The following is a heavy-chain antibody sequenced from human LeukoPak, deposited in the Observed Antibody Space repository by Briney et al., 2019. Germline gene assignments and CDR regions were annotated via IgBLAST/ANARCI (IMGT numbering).Heavy chain of an antibody. V-gene: IGHV3-23*01. CDR1: GFTCSSYA. D-gene: IGHD2-15*01. J-gene: IGHJ4*02. CDR3: AKVRWNIVVVVAATQPFDY. CDR2: ISGSGGST. Sequence: GGSLRLSGAASGFTCSSYAMSWVRQAPGKGLEWVSAISGSGGSTYYADSVKGRFTISRDNSKNTLYLQMNSLRAEDTAVYYCAKVRWNIVVVVAATQPFDYWGQGTLVTVSS.